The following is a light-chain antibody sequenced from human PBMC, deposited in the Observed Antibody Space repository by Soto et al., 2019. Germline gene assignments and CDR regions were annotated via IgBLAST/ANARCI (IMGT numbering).Light chain of an antibody. CDR1: QSVLYSSNNKNY. V-gene: IGKV4-1*01. Sequence: DIVMTQSPDSLAVSLGERGTINCKSSQSVLYSSNNKNYLAWYRQKPGQPPKLIIYWASIRESGVPERISGSGSGTDFTLPIRSLQAEDVAVYYCQQYYSTPPYTFGQGTKLEIK. CDR2: WAS. CDR3: QQYYSTPPYT. J-gene: IGKJ2*01.